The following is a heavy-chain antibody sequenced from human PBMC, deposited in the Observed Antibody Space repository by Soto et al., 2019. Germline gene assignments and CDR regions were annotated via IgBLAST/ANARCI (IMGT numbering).Heavy chain of an antibody. J-gene: IGHJ4*02. D-gene: IGHD2-2*02. CDR2: INHSGST. CDR3: ARARYCSSTSCYNLLAAAGTFDY. V-gene: IGHV4-34*01. Sequence: LSLTCAVYGGSFSGYYWSWIRQPPGKGLEWIGEINHSGSTNYNPSLKSRVTISVDTSKNQFSLKLSSVTAADTAVYYCARARYCSSTSCYNLLAAAGTFDYWGQGTLVTVSS. CDR1: GGSFSGYY.